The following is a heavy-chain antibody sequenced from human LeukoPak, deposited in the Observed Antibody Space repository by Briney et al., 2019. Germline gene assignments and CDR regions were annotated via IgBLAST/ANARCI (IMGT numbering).Heavy chain of an antibody. CDR3: ARDSGYCSGGSCQAAFDI. Sequence: SVKVSCKASGGTFSSYAISWVRQAPGQGLEWMGGIIPIFGTANYAQKFQGRVTITADESTSTAYMELGSLRSEDTAVYYCARDSGYCSGGSCQAAFDIWGQGTMVTVSS. CDR2: IIPIFGTA. CDR1: GGTFSSYA. J-gene: IGHJ3*02. D-gene: IGHD2-15*01. V-gene: IGHV1-69*13.